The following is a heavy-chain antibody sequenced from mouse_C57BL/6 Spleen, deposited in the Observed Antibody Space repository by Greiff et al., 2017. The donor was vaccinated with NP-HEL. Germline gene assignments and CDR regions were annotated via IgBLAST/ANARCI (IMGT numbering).Heavy chain of an antibody. V-gene: IGHV1-26*01. Sequence: VQLQQSGPELVKPGASVKISCKASGYTFTDYYMNWVKQSHGKSLEWIGDINPNNGGTSYNQKFKGKATLTVDKSSSTAYMELRSLTSEDSAVYYCARIYYCGSSYGGGYAMDYWGQGTSVTVSS. CDR2: INPNNGGT. J-gene: IGHJ4*01. D-gene: IGHD1-1*01. CDR1: GYTFTDYY. CDR3: ARIYYCGSSYGGGYAMDY.